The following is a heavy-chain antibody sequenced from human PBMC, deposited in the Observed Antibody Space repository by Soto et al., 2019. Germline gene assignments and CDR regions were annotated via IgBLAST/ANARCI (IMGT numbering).Heavy chain of an antibody. V-gene: IGHV4-34*01. D-gene: IGHD3-10*01. CDR3: ARHGYYGSGPRGWFDP. CDR2: INYSGST. J-gene: IGHJ5*02. Sequence: RSDTLSLTCAVYGGSFSGYYWSWIRQPPGKGLEWIGEINYSGSTNYNSSLKSRVTISIDMSKNQFSLKLNSVTAADTALYYCARHGYYGSGPRGWFDPWGQGTLVTVSS. CDR1: GGSFSGYY.